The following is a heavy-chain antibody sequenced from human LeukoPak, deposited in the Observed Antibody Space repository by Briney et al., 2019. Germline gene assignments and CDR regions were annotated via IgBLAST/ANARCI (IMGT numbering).Heavy chain of an antibody. V-gene: IGHV4-34*01. CDR3: ARGESDILTGYASFFDY. J-gene: IGHJ4*02. D-gene: IGHD3-9*01. Sequence: PSETLSLTCAVYGGSFSGYYWSWIRQPPGKGLEWIGEINHSGSTNYNPSLKSRVTISVDTPKNQFSLKLSSVTAADTAVYYCARGESDILTGYASFFDYWGQGTLVAVSS. CDR1: GGSFSGYY. CDR2: INHSGST.